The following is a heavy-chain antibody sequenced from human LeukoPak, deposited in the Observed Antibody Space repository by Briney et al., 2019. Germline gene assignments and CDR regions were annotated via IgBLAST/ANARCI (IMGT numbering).Heavy chain of an antibody. V-gene: IGHV3-9*01. CDR1: GFTFDDYA. CDR3: AKGSYSNSGYYFDY. D-gene: IGHD4-11*01. Sequence: PGRSLRLSRAASGFTFDDYAMHWVRQAPGKGLEWVSGISWNSGSIGYADSVKGRFTISRDNAKNSLYLQMNSLRAEDTALYYCAKGSYSNSGYYFDYWGQGTLVTVSS. CDR2: ISWNSGSI. J-gene: IGHJ4*02.